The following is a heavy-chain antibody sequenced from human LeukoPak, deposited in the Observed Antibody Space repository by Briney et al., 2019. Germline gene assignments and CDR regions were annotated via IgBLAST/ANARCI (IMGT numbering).Heavy chain of an antibody. D-gene: IGHD6-19*01. J-gene: IGHJ4*02. CDR1: GGSICSYY. CDR2: IYYSGST. Sequence: SETLSLTCTVSGGSICSYYWSWIRRPPGKGLEWIGYIYYSGSTNYNPSLKSRVTISVDTSKNQFSLKLSSVTAADTAVYYCARDQLAVAGTDHYFDYWGQGTLVTVSS. CDR3: ARDQLAVAGTDHYFDY. V-gene: IGHV4-59*01.